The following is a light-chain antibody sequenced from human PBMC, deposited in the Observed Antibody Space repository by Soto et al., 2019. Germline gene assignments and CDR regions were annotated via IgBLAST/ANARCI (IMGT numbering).Light chain of an antibody. Sequence: QSALTQPASVSGSPGQSITISCTGTSSDIGGFNYVSWYQQHPGKAPKLIMYEVSNRPSGVSNRFSGSKSGNTASLTISGLQAEDEADYYCSSYSDTSTRVFGGGTKLTVL. CDR2: EVS. CDR1: SSDIGGFNY. J-gene: IGLJ3*02. CDR3: SSYSDTSTRV. V-gene: IGLV2-14*01.